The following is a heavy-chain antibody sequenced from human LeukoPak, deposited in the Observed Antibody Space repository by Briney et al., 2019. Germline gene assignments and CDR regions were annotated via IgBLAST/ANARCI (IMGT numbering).Heavy chain of an antibody. Sequence: PGGSLRLSCAASGFTFYDYAMHWLRQVPGKGLEWISLITWGDGDPYYADSVRGRFSISRDNTRDSLYLQMSSLRPEDTAFYFCARGNYRSAQTMFDSWGPGTLVTASS. V-gene: IGHV3-43D*03. CDR3: ARGNYRSAQTMFDS. CDR1: GFTFYDYA. J-gene: IGHJ4*02. D-gene: IGHD6-25*01. CDR2: ITWGDGDP.